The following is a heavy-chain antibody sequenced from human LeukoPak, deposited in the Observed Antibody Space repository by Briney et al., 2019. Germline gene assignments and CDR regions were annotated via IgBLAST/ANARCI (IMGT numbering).Heavy chain of an antibody. D-gene: IGHD3-22*01. V-gene: IGHV4-30-2*01. CDR1: GGSISSGGYS. J-gene: IGHJ4*02. CDR2: IYHSGST. Sequence: SQTLSLTCAVSGGSISSGGYSWRWIRQPPGKGLEWIGYIYHSGSTYYNPSLKSRVTISVDRSKNQFSLKLSSVTAADTAVYYCVRGGTYYYDSSGYSNYFDYWGQGTLVTVSS. CDR3: VRGGTYYYDSSGYSNYFDY.